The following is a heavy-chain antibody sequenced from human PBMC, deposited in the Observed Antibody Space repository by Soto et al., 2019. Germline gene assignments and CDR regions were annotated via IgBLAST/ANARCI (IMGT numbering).Heavy chain of an antibody. Sequence: NTSETLSLTCAVYGGSLSGYYWSWIRQPPGKGLEWIGEIFHGGSTNYSPSLKSRVTISVDTSKNQFSLELSSVTAADTAVYYCARPHYDSNTFYYYFDSWGQGALVTVSS. CDR1: GGSLSGYY. CDR2: IFHGGST. J-gene: IGHJ4*02. V-gene: IGHV4-34*12. D-gene: IGHD3-22*01. CDR3: ARPHYDSNTFYYYFDS.